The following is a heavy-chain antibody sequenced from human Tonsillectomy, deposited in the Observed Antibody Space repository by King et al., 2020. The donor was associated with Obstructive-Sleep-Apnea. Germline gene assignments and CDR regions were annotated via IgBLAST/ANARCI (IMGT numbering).Heavy chain of an antibody. V-gene: IGHV4-34*01. J-gene: IGHJ4*02. Sequence: VQLQQWGAGLLKPSETLSLTCAVYGGSFIGHYWSWIRQSPGKGLEWIGEINHSGSTNYNPSLKSRVTISVDTSKNHLSLKMTSVTAADTSVYYCAGGRLVLWFGELSPPPFDYWGQGTLVTVSS. D-gene: IGHD3-10*01. CDR3: AGGRLVLWFGELSPPPFDY. CDR2: INHSGST. CDR1: GGSFIGHY.